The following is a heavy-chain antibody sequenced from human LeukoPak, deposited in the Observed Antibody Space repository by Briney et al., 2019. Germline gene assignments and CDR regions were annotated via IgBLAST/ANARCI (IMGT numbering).Heavy chain of an antibody. CDR2: IYSGGST. J-gene: IGHJ6*02. CDR1: GFTVSSNY. CDR3: AEGTRPVEKGEVLFYYYGMDG. Sequence: GGSLRLSCAASGFTVSSNYMSWVRQAPGKGLEWVSVIYSGGSTYYADSVKGRFTISRDNSKNTLYLQMNSLRAEDTAVYYCAEGTRPVEKGEVLFYYYGMDGWGQGTTVTGSS. D-gene: IGHD1-26*01. V-gene: IGHV3-66*01.